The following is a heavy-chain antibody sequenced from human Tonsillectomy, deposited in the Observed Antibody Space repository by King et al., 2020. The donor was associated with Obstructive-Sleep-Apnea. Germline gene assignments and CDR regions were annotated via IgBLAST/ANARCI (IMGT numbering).Heavy chain of an antibody. J-gene: IGHJ4*02. CDR2: IYPGDSNT. CDR1: GYTFSSYW. Sequence: VQLVESGAEVKKPGESLKISCEASGYTFSSYWIGWVRQMPGKGLEWMGIIYPGDSNTRYSPSFQGHVTFSADKSISTAYLQWSSLQASDTAMYYCAKADYSAGWSTFDYWGQGTLVTVSS. CDR3: AKADYSAGWSTFDY. V-gene: IGHV5-51*01. D-gene: IGHD6-19*01.